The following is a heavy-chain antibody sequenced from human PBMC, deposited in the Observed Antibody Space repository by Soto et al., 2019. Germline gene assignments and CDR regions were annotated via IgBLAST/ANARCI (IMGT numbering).Heavy chain of an antibody. D-gene: IGHD5-18*01. CDR3: ARHVETGLPLYYFFYGMDV. J-gene: IGHJ6*02. CDR1: GYTFTSYY. V-gene: IGHV1-46*01. CDR2: INPSGGST. Sequence: QVQLVQSGAEVKKPGASVKVSCKASGYTFTSYYMHWVRQAPGQGLEWMGIINPSGGSTSYAQKFQGRVTMTRDTSTSTVYMELSRLSSEDTAVYYCARHVETGLPLYYFFYGMDVWGQGTTVTVSS.